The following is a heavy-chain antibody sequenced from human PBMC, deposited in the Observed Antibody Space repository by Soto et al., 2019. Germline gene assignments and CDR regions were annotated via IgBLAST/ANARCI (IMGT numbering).Heavy chain of an antibody. CDR1: GRSTSSNY. V-gene: IGHV4-59*01. D-gene: IGHD3-16*01. CDR3: ASYRGALYFES. CDR2: VFYGGT. J-gene: IGHJ4*02. Sequence: QVHLQESGPGLVQPSETLSLTCSVSGRSTSSNYWSWIRQSPDKGLEWLGYVFYGGTDYNPSLGGRVGMSVATSKGQFSLKLTSVTVADTAVYYCASYRGALYFESWGPGILVTVSA.